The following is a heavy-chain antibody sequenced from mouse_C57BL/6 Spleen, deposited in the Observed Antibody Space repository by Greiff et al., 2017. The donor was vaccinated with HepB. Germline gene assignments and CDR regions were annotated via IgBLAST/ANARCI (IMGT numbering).Heavy chain of an antibody. CDR1: GFNIKDYY. Sequence: EVQLVESGAELVKPGASVKLSCTASGFNIKDYYMHWVKQRTEQGLEWIGRIDPEDGETKYAPKFQGKATITADTSSNTAYLQLSSLTSEDTAVYYCASYYGSSYAWFAYWGQGTLVTVSA. CDR3: ASYYGSSYAWFAY. D-gene: IGHD1-1*01. CDR2: IDPEDGET. V-gene: IGHV14-2*01. J-gene: IGHJ3*01.